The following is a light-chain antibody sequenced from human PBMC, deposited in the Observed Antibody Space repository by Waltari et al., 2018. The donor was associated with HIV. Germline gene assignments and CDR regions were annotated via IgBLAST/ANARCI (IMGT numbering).Light chain of an antibody. Sequence: SYGLTQPPSVSVSPGQTATITCPGDTLQKQYGYWYQQKPGHAPVMVIYKDRERPSGIPERFSGSSSATTATLTISGVQPEDEADYYCQSSDISGNYWVLGGGTKLTVL. CDR2: KDR. J-gene: IGLJ2*01. CDR1: TLQKQY. V-gene: IGLV3-25*03. CDR3: QSSDISGNYWV.